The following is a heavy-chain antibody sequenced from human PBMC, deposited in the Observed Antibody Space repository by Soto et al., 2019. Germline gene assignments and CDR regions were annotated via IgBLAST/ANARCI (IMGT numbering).Heavy chain of an antibody. V-gene: IGHV3-15*07. CDR2: IKSKTDGGTT. CDR1: GFTFSNAW. D-gene: IGHD5-12*01. Sequence: EVQLVESGGGLVKPGGSLRLSCAASGFTFSNAWMNWVRQAPGKGLEWVGRIKSKTDGGTTDYAAPVKGRFTISRDDTKNTLYLQMKSLKTEDTAVYYCTTDEVATIHYYYYYGMDVWGQGTTVTVFS. J-gene: IGHJ6*02. CDR3: TTDEVATIHYYYYYGMDV.